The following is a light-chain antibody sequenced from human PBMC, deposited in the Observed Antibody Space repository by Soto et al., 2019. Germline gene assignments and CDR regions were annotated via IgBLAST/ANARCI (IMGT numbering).Light chain of an antibody. CDR1: QGISSY. Sequence: AIRMTQSPSSLSASTGDRVAITCRASQGISSYLAWFQQKPGRPPKLLMSATSTLQSDVPSRFSGSGSGTDFTLTIGCLQSEDLATYYCQQYYTYPWTFGQGTKVEIK. V-gene: IGKV1-8*01. CDR3: QQYYTYPWT. J-gene: IGKJ1*01. CDR2: ATS.